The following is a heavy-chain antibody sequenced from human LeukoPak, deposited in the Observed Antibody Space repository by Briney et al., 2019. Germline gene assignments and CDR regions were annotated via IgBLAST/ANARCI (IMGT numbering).Heavy chain of an antibody. J-gene: IGHJ4*02. V-gene: IGHV3-23*01. CDR2: ISGSGGST. CDR1: GFTVSISY. CDR3: ARPPTVTTWYYFDY. D-gene: IGHD4-11*01. Sequence: GGSLRLSCAASGFTVSISYMSWVRQAPGKGLEWVSAISGSGGSTYYADSVKGRFTISRDNSKNTLYLQMNSLRAEDTAVYYCARPPTVTTWYYFDYWGQGTLVTVSS.